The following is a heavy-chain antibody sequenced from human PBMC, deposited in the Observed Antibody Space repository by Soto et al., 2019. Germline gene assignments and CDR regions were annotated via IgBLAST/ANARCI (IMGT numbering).Heavy chain of an antibody. CDR3: ASAPKSDNWNYLPYYYYYMDV. CDR2: LSSSSSYI. D-gene: IGHD1-7*01. V-gene: IGHV3-21*01. Sequence: EVQLVESGGGLVKPGGSLRLSCAASGFTFSSYSMNWVRQAPGKGLEWVSSLSSSSSYIYYADSVKGRFTISRDNAKNSLYLQMNSLRAEDTAVYYCASAPKSDNWNYLPYYYYYMDVWGKGTTVTVSS. CDR1: GFTFSSYS. J-gene: IGHJ6*03.